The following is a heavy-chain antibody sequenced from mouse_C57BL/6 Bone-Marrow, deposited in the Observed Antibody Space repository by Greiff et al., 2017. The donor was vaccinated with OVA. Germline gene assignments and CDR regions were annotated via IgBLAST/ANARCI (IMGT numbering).Heavy chain of an antibody. D-gene: IGHD2-1*01. CDR3: TRDLYYGL. Sequence: VKLQQSGAELVRPGASVTLSCKASGYTFTDYEMHWAKQTPVHGLEWIGAIDPETGGTAYNQKFKGKAILTADKSSSTAYMELRSLTSEDSAVYYCTRDLYYGLWGQGTSVTVSS. J-gene: IGHJ4*01. V-gene: IGHV1-15*01. CDR1: GYTFTDYE. CDR2: IDPETGGT.